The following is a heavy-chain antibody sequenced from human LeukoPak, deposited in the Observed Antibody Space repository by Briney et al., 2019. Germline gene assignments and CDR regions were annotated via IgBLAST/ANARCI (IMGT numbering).Heavy chain of an antibody. CDR1: GGSISSGGYY. J-gene: IGHJ4*02. Sequence: SETLSLTCTVSGGSISSGGYYWSWIRQPPGKGLEWIGYIYHSGSTYYNPSLKSRVTISVDRSKNQFSLKLSSVTAADTAVYYRPRDMEGATTGGSFDYWGQGTLVTVSS. V-gene: IGHV4-30-2*01. D-gene: IGHD1-26*01. CDR2: IYHSGST. CDR3: PRDMEGATTGGSFDY.